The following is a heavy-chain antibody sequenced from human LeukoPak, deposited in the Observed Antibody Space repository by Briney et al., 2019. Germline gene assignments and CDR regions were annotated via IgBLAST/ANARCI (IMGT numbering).Heavy chain of an antibody. CDR1: GYTFTSYY. V-gene: IGHV1-46*01. Sequence: ASVKVSCKASGYTFTSYYMHWVRQAPGQGLEWMGIINPSGGSTSYAQKFQGRVTMTRDMSTSTVYMELSSLRSEDTAVYYCARDPPVNCGGDCYSTEEDVYWGQGTLVTVSS. J-gene: IGHJ4*02. CDR3: ARDPPVNCGGDCYSTEEDVY. CDR2: INPSGGST. D-gene: IGHD2-21*02.